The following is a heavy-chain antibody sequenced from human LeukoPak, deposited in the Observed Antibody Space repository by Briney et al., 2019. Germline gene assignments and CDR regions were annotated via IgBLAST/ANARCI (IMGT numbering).Heavy chain of an antibody. Sequence: PSETLSLTCTVSGASITSSGYYWGWIRQPPGKGLEWIGTIYHSGSTYYNPSLKSRVTISVDTSKNQFSLKLSSVTAADTAVYYCARETRGRIDYWGQGTLVTVSS. CDR1: GASITSSGYY. CDR3: ARETRGRIDY. J-gene: IGHJ4*02. V-gene: IGHV4-39*07. CDR2: IYHSGST. D-gene: IGHD3-10*01.